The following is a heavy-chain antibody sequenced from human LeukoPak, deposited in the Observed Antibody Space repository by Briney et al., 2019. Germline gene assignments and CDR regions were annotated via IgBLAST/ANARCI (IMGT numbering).Heavy chain of an antibody. V-gene: IGHV3-7*01. D-gene: IGHD5-24*01. CDR1: GFAFSTYA. J-gene: IGHJ4*02. Sequence: GGSLRLSCAASGFAFSTYAMHWVRQAPGKGLEWVAIIKEDGSELNYVDSVKGRFSISRDNAKNSLYLQMNSLRAEDTAVYYCARDRGWLQFDYWGQGTLVTVSS. CDR2: IKEDGSEL. CDR3: ARDRGWLQFDY.